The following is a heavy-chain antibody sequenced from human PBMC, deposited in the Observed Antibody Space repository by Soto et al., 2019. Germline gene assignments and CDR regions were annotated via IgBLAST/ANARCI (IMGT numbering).Heavy chain of an antibody. CDR1: GDSMTKYY. CDR2: VYMSGST. CDR3: ARTVGAAYYFDF. D-gene: IGHD1-26*01. Sequence: SETLSLTCNVSGDSMTKYYWSWIRQPAGKGLEWIGRVYMSGSTNYNPSLKSRVTMSIDTSNKHFSMDLKSVTAADTAVYYCARTVGAAYYFDFWGQGALVTVSS. V-gene: IGHV4-4*07. J-gene: IGHJ4*02.